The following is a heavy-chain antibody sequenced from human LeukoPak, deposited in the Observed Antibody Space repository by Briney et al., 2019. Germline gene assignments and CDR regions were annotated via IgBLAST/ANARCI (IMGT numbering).Heavy chain of an antibody. J-gene: IGHJ4*02. Sequence: GGSLRLSCAASGFTFSSYSMNWVRQAPGKGLEWVSSISSSSSYIYYADSVKGRFTISRDNAKNSLYLQMNNLRAEDTAVYYCARGGLESSGFDYWGQGTLVTVSS. V-gene: IGHV3-21*01. D-gene: IGHD6-19*01. CDR3: ARGGLESSGFDY. CDR1: GFTFSSYS. CDR2: ISSSSSYI.